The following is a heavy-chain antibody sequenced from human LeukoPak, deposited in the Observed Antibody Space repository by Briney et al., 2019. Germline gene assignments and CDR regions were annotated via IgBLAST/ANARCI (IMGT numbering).Heavy chain of an antibody. V-gene: IGHV1-8*02. CDR3: AREEGSGAFDI. CDR2: MNPNSGNT. J-gene: IGHJ3*02. D-gene: IGHD3-10*01. CDR1: GYTFTSYA. Sequence: GASVKVFCKASGYTFTSYAMNWVRQATGQGLEWMGWMNPNSGNTGYAQKFQGRVTMTRNTSISTAYMELSSLRSEDTAVYYCAREEGSGAFDIWGQGTMVTVSS.